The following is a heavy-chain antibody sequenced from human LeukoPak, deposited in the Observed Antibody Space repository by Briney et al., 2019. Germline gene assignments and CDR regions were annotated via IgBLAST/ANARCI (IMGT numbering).Heavy chain of an antibody. D-gene: IGHD2-2*01. CDR3: ARVVVVPAAIDPIDLGEDY. V-gene: IGHV3-48*01. J-gene: IGHJ4*02. Sequence: GGSLRLSCAASGFNLDAYTMHWVRQRPGKSLEWVSYISSSSSTIYYADSVKGRFTISRDNAKNSLYLQMNSLRAEDTAVYYCARVVVVPAAIDPIDLGEDYWGQGTLVTVSS. CDR2: ISSSSSTI. CDR1: GFNLDAYT.